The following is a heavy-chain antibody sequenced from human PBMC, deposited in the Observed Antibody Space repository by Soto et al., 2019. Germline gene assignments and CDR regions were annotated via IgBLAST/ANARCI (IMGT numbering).Heavy chain of an antibody. D-gene: IGHD3-16*02. Sequence: SETLSLTCAVYGGSFSGYYWSWIRQPPGKGLEWIGEINHSGSTNYNPSLKSRVTISVDTSKNQFSLKLSSVTAADTAVYYCARGKLSDYVWGSYRYHFDYWGQGTVVTSPQ. J-gene: IGHJ4*02. CDR3: ARGKLSDYVWGSYRYHFDY. CDR1: GGSFSGYY. V-gene: IGHV4-34*01. CDR2: INHSGST.